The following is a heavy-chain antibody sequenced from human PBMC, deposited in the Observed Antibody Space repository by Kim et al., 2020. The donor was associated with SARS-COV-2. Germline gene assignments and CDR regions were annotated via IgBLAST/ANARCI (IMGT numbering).Heavy chain of an antibody. CDR1: GFTFDYYA. CDR3: AKDIQTRYYYGSGSYCYYYGLDV. D-gene: IGHD3-10*01. CDR2: ISGDGGST. V-gene: IGHV3-43*02. J-gene: IGHJ6*02. Sequence: GGSLRLSCAASGFTFDYYAMHWVRQAPGKGLEWVSLISGDGGSTYYAYSVKGRFTNSRDNSNNSLYLQMNSLRTEDTALYYCAKDIQTRYYYGSGSYCYYYGLDVWGQGTPVTVSS.